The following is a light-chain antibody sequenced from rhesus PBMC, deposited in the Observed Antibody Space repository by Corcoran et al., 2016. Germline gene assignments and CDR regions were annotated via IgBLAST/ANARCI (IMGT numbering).Light chain of an antibody. CDR2: GTS. J-gene: IGKJ2*01. V-gene: IGKV3-17*02. CDR1: ENVSRR. CDR3: QQESKWSYS. Sequence: EIVMTQSPATLSLSPGERATLSCRASENVSRRLAWYQQKPGQPPRLLIYGTSSRVTGIPDMFSGSGSGTDCTLTISSLEPEDVAVYFCQQESKWSYSFGQGTKVEIK.